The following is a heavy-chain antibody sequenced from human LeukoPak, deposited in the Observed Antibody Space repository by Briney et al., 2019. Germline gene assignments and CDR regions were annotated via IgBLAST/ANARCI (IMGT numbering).Heavy chain of an antibody. V-gene: IGHV1-2*06. Sequence: ASVKVSCKASGYSFTGYYMHWVRQAPGQGLEWMGRINPNSGGTNYAQKFQGRVTMTRDTSISTAYMELSRLRSDDTAVYYCARVPTLIRWNYAGWFDPWGQGTLVTVSS. D-gene: IGHD1-7*01. CDR3: ARVPTLIRWNYAGWFDP. J-gene: IGHJ5*02. CDR2: INPNSGGT. CDR1: GYSFTGYY.